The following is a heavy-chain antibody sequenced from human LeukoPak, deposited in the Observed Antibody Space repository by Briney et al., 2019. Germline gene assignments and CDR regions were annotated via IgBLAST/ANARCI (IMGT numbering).Heavy chain of an antibody. CDR1: GGSISSYY. J-gene: IGHJ6*02. D-gene: IGHD3-22*01. CDR3: ARYYDSSGYYYYYGMDV. V-gene: IGHV4-4*07. Sequence: SETLSLTCTVSGGSISSYYWSWIRQPAGKGLEWIGRIYTSGSTNYNPSLKSRVTMSVDTSKNQFSLKLSSVTAADTAVYYCARYYDSSGYYYYYGMDVWGQGTTVTVSS. CDR2: IYTSGST.